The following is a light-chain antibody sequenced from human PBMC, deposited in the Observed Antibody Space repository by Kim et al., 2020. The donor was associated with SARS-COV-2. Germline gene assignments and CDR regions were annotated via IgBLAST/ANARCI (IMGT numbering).Light chain of an antibody. CDR2: SNN. CDR1: SANIGSNY. Sequence: QSVLTRPPSVSGTPEQWVTISCAGSSANIGSNYVYWCQQLPRTAPKLLIYSNNQRPSGVPDRFSGSKSGTSASLAISGLRSEDEADYYCAAWDDSQTGVVFGGGTQLTVL. V-gene: IGLV1-47*02. CDR3: AAWDDSQTGVV. J-gene: IGLJ2*01.